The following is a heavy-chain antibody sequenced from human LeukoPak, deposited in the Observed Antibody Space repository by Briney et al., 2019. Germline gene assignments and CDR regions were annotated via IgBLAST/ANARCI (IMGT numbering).Heavy chain of an antibody. D-gene: IGHD5-18*01. Sequence: ASVKVSCKASGYIFTSYGTSWVRQAPGQGLEWVGWISAFNGYTNYIQKFQGRVTMTTDTSTSTAYMELRSLRSDDTAVYYCVRDRRFSSGLSYYYYGMDVWGQGTAVTVSS. J-gene: IGHJ6*02. CDR3: VRDRRFSSGLSYYYYGMDV. V-gene: IGHV1-18*01. CDR2: ISAFNGYT. CDR1: GYIFTSYG.